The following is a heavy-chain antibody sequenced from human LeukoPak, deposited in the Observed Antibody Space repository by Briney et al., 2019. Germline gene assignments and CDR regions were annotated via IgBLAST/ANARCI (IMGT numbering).Heavy chain of an antibody. D-gene: IGHD2-15*01. CDR2: INPNSGGT. V-gene: IGHV1-2*02. CDR3: ARDQYCSGGSCYSDYYYYGMDV. Sequence: ASVKVSCKASGYTFTRYYIHWVRHAPGQGLEWMGWINPNSGGTNYAQKFQGRVTMTRDTSISTAYMELSRLRSDDTAVYYCARDQYCSGGSCYSDYYYYGMDVWGQGTTVTVSS. J-gene: IGHJ6*02. CDR1: GYTFTRYY.